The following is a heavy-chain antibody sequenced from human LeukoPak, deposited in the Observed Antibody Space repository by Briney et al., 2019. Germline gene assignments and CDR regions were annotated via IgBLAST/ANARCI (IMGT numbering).Heavy chain of an antibody. CDR2: IRYDGSNK. CDR1: GFTFSSYG. V-gene: IGHV3-30*02. Sequence: GGSLRLPCAASGFTFSSYGVHWVRQAPGKGLEWVAFIRYDGSNKYYADSVKGRFTISRDNSKNTLYLQMNSLRAEDTAVYYCAASGYDQSFFDYWGQGTLVTVSS. J-gene: IGHJ4*02. CDR3: AASGYDQSFFDY. D-gene: IGHD5-12*01.